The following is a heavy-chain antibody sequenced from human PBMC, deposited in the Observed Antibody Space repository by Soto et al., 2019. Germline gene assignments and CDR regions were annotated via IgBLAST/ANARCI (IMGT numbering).Heavy chain of an antibody. D-gene: IGHD5-18*01. J-gene: IGHJ5*02. CDR3: AKDDTAMVTNH. V-gene: IGHV3-30*18. Sequence: VGSLRLSCAASGFTFSSYGMHWVRQAPGKGLEWVAVISYDGSNKYYADSVKGRFTISRDNSKNTLYLQMNSLRAEDTAVYYCAKDDTAMVTNHWGQGTLVTVSS. CDR2: ISYDGSNK. CDR1: GFTFSSYG.